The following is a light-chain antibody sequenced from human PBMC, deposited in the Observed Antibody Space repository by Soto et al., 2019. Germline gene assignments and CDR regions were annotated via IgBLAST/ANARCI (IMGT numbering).Light chain of an antibody. CDR1: QSLLHSNGYNY. V-gene: IGKV2-28*01. CDR2: LGS. Sequence: EIVVTQSPLSLPVTPGEPASISCRSSQSLLHSNGYNYLDWYLQKPGQSPQLLIYLGSNRASGVPDRFSGSGSGTDFTLKIDRVEAEDVGVYYCMQALQTITFGQGTRLEMK. CDR3: MQALQTIT. J-gene: IGKJ5*01.